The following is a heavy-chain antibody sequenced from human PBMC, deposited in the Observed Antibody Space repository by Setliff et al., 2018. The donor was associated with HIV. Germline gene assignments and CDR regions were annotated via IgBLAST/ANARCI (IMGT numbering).Heavy chain of an antibody. J-gene: IGHJ5*02. CDR1: GGTFSSYA. Sequence: GASVKVSXXASGGTFSSYAISWVRQAPGQGLEWMGGIIPILGIANYAQKFQGRVTXXADKSPRPPYMELSSLRSEDTAVYDCAGTPEARSGGFDPWGQGTLVTVSS. CDR3: AGTPEARSGGFDP. D-gene: IGHD3-10*01. CDR2: IIPILGIA. V-gene: IGHV1-69*10.